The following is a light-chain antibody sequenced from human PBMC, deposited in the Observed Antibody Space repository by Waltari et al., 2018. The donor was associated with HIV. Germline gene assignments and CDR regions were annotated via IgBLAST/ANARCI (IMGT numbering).Light chain of an antibody. V-gene: IGKV1-5*03. Sequence: DIRMTQSPSTLSASVGDRVTITCRASQNINPWLAWYQQRPGKAPRLLIHKASNLEFGVPSRFSGGGSGTEFNLTIDSLQPEDFATYYCQQYNIDFYTFGQGTKV. CDR2: KAS. CDR3: QQYNIDFYT. CDR1: QNINPW. J-gene: IGKJ3*01.